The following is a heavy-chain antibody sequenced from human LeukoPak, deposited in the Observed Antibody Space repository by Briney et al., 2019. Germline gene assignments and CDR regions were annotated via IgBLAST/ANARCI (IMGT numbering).Heavy chain of an antibody. J-gene: IGHJ4*02. CDR3: AKDISGGNSETYIDY. V-gene: IGHV3-30*02. CDR1: GFTFSSNG. D-gene: IGHD4-23*01. Sequence: GGSLRLSCAASGFTFSSNGIHWVRQAPGKGLEWVAFILYDGRYYAGSVKGRFTISRDNSKNTLYLQMDSLRAEDTAVYYCAKDISGGNSETYIDYWGQGTLVTVSS. CDR2: ILYDGR.